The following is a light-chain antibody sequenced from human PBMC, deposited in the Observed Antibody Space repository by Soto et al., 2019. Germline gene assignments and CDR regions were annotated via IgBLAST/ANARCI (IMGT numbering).Light chain of an antibody. CDR2: EVT. J-gene: IGLJ2*01. CDR3: CSYAGSSTFVV. V-gene: IGLV2-23*02. Sequence: QSALTQPASVSGSPGQSITISCTGTSSDVGSCHLVSWYQQHPGKAPKLMIYEVTKRPSGVSNRFSGSKSGNTASLTISGLQAEDEADYYCCSYAGSSTFVVFGGGTKLTVL. CDR1: SSDVGSCHL.